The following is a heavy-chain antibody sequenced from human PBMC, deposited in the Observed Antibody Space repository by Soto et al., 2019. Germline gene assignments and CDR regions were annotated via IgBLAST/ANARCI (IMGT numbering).Heavy chain of an antibody. D-gene: IGHD3-22*01. CDR2: IFSGDSDT. J-gene: IGHJ4*02. CDR3: ARSGASSGYYFHYFDY. Sequence: GESLKISCKGSGYSFTSYRIGWVRQMPGKGLVLIGIIFSGDSDTTYSPSFQGQVTISADKSICTAYLQWSSLKASDTAIFYCARSGASSGYYFHYFDYWGQGTLVTVSS. CDR1: GYSFTSYR. V-gene: IGHV5-51*01.